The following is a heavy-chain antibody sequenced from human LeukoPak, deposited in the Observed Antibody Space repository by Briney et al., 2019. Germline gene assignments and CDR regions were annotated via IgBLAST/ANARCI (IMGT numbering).Heavy chain of an antibody. V-gene: IGHV3-48*04. CDR2: ISSSSSTI. J-gene: IGHJ3*02. Sequence: GGSLRLSCAASGFTFSSYSMNWVRQAPGKGLEWVSYISSSSSTIYYADSVKGRFTISRDNAKNSLYLRMNSLRAEDTAVYYCARDYPFWANFDAFDIWGQGTMVTVSS. D-gene: IGHD3-16*01. CDR1: GFTFSSYS. CDR3: ARDYPFWANFDAFDI.